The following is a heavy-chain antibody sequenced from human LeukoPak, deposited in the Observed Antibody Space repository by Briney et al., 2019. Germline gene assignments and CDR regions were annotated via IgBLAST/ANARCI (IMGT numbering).Heavy chain of an antibody. Sequence: PGGSLRLSCAASGFTFSNYYMSWIRQAPGKGLEWVSYISGSGTPIYYADSVKGRFTISRDNAKNSLYLQMSSLRAEDTAMYYCARDEERGSGYWGQGTLVTVSS. CDR2: ISGSGTPI. CDR1: GFTFSNYY. J-gene: IGHJ4*02. CDR3: ARDEERGSGY. D-gene: IGHD1-26*01. V-gene: IGHV3-11*01.